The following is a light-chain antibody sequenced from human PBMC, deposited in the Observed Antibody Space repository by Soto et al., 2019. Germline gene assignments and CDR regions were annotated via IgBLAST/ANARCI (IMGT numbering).Light chain of an antibody. CDR3: QQYDSYPLT. V-gene: IGKV1-5*01. Sequence: DIQVTQAPPTLSASVGDRVTITCRASQTISTWMAWYQQKPGKAPKLLVYDASTLQSGVASRFSGSGSGTEFTLIISSLQPEDFATYYCQQYDSYPLTFGGGTKVDIK. J-gene: IGKJ4*01. CDR2: DAS. CDR1: QTISTW.